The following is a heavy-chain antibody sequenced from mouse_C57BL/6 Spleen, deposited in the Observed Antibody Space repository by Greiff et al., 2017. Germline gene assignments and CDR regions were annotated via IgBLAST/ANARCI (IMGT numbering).Heavy chain of an antibody. CDR1: GYAFSSSW. Sequence: QVTLKVSGPELVKPGASVKISCKASGYAFSSSWMNWVKQRPGKGLEWIGRIYPGDGDTNYNGKFKGKATLTADKSSSTAYMQLSSLTSEDSAVYFCARDSSGYGDAMDYWGQGTSVTVSS. D-gene: IGHD3-2*02. J-gene: IGHJ4*01. CDR3: ARDSSGYGDAMDY. V-gene: IGHV1-82*01. CDR2: IYPGDGDT.